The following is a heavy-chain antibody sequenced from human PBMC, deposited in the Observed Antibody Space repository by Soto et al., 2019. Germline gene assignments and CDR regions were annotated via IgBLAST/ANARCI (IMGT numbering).Heavy chain of an antibody. CDR2: IYYSGST. CDR1: GGSISSYY. D-gene: IGHD2-15*01. CDR3: ASSSEVVVVAAPYYYYYYMDV. J-gene: IGHJ6*03. Sequence: SETLSLTCTVSGGSISSYYWSWIRQPPGKGLEWIGYIYYSGSTNYNPSLKSRVTISVDASKNQFSLKLSSVTAADTAVYYCASSSEVVVVAAPYYYYYYMDVWGKGTTVTVS. V-gene: IGHV4-59*08.